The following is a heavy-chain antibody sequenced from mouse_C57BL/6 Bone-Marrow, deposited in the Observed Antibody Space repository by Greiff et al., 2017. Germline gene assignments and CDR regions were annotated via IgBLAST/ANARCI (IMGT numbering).Heavy chain of an antibody. CDR3: ARYYWAWFAY. D-gene: IGHD1-1*02. CDR1: GYAFTNYL. J-gene: IGHJ3*01. CDR2: INPGSGGT. V-gene: IGHV1-54*01. Sequence: QVQLQQSGAELVRPGTSVKVSCKASGYAFTNYLIEWVKQRPGQGLEWIGVINPGSGGTNYNEKFKGKATLTADESSSTAYMQLSSLTSEDSAVYFCARYYWAWFAYWGQGTLVTVSA.